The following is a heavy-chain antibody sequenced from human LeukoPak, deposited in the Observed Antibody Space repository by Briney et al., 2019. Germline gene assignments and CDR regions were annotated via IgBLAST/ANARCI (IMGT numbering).Heavy chain of an antibody. Sequence: SETLSLTCTVSGGSISSYYWSWLRQPPGKGLGWIGYIYYSGSTNYNPSLKSRVTISVDTSKNQFSLKLSSVTAADTAVYYCARGPFRGVIITPIYYYYGMDVWGQGTTVTVSS. CDR3: ARGPFRGVIITPIYYYYGMDV. J-gene: IGHJ6*02. D-gene: IGHD3-10*01. V-gene: IGHV4-59*01. CDR2: IYYSGST. CDR1: GGSISSYY.